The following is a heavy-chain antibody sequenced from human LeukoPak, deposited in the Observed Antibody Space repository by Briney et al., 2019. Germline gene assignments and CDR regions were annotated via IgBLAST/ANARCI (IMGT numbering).Heavy chain of an antibody. V-gene: IGHV4-59*12. J-gene: IGHJ4*02. CDR2: IYYSGST. D-gene: IGHD5-12*01. CDR1: GGSISSYY. Sequence: SETLSLTCTVSGGSISSYYWSWIRQPPEKGLEWIGYIYYSGSTNYNPSLKSRVTISVDTSKNQFSLKLSSVTAADTAVYYCARDPGYGADYWGQGTLVTVSS. CDR3: ARDPGYGADY.